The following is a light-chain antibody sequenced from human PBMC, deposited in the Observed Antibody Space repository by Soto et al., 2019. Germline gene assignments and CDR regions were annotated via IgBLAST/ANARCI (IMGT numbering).Light chain of an antibody. J-gene: IGKJ1*01. Sequence: DIVLTQSPESLAVSLGERATISCKSSQSVLYTSTDKNYLAWYQHRVGQPPRLLISWASTRESGVPDRFSGSGSGTDFTLTISSVQAEDVAVYFRQQYFNTPRTFGQGTRVEV. CDR2: WAS. CDR3: QQYFNTPRT. V-gene: IGKV4-1*01. CDR1: QSVLYTSTDKNY.